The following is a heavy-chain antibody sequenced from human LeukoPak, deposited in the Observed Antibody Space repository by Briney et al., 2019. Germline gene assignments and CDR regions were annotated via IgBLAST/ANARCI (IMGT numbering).Heavy chain of an antibody. CDR3: ARYYYGSGRGANWLDP. CDR1: GCSFTSYW. J-gene: IGHJ5*02. Sequence: GESLKISCKGSGCSFTSYWIGWVRQMPGKGLEWMGIIYPGDSDTRYSPSFQGQVTISADKSISTAYLQWSSLKASDTAMYYCARYYYGSGRGANWLDPWGQGTLVTVSS. CDR2: IYPGDSDT. D-gene: IGHD3-10*01. V-gene: IGHV5-51*01.